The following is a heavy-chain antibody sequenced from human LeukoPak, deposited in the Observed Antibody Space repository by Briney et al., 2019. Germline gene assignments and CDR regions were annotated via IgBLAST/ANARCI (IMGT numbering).Heavy chain of an antibody. V-gene: IGHV3-7*01. J-gene: IGHJ4*02. D-gene: IGHD1-1*01. CDR1: GFTFSIYW. CDR2: IKQDGSEK. CDR3: ARSLRSGTYFDY. Sequence: PGGSLRLSCAASGFTFSIYWMSWVRQAPGKGLEWVANIKQDGSEKYYVDSVKGGFTISRDKAKNSLYLQMNSLRAEDTAVYYCARSLRSGTYFDYWGQGTLVTVSS.